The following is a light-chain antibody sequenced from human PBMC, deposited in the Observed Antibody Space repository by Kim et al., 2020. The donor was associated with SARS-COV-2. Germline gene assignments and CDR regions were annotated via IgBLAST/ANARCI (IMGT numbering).Light chain of an antibody. CDR2: DTN. Sequence: PGRTVTLPCGSTNRGVTSGHPPYWFQQKPGQAPRIVIYDTNNKPSWTPARFSGSLLGGKAALTLSGAQPADEADYYCLLYYSGVSVFGGGTKVTVL. J-gene: IGLJ3*02. V-gene: IGLV7-46*01. CDR3: LLYYSGVSV. CDR1: NRGVTSGHP.